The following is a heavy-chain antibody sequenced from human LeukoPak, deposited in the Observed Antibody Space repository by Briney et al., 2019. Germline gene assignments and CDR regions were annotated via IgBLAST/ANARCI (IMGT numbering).Heavy chain of an antibody. CDR3: AKARVAATPYFDY. V-gene: IGHV3-30*18. D-gene: IGHD2-15*01. CDR1: GSTFSSYG. Sequence: PGRSLRLSCAASGSTFSSYGMHWVRQAPGKGLEWVAAISYEGSNKYYVDSVKGRFTISRDNSKNTLYLQMNSLRAEDTAVYYCAKARVAATPYFDYWGQGTLVTVSS. J-gene: IGHJ4*02. CDR2: ISYEGSNK.